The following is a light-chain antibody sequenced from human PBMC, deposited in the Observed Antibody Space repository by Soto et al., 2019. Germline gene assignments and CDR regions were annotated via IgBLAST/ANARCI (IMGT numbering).Light chain of an antibody. CDR3: HQYADYPQT. V-gene: IGKV3-20*01. CDR1: QIVAKNF. J-gene: IGKJ1*01. Sequence: EIELTQSPGTLSLSPGERATRACRASQIVAKNFLAWYQQEPGRAPRLLIYGPSTRASGIPDRFSGSGSGTDFTLTVSRLEPEDSAVYYCHQYADYPQTFGQGTKVEIK. CDR2: GPS.